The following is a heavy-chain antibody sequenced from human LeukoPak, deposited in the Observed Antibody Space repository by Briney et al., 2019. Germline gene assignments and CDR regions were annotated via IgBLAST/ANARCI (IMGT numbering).Heavy chain of an antibody. J-gene: IGHJ4*02. CDR2: ITGYNGDT. Sequence: GASVKVSCKASGYTFTTYGISWVRQAPGQGLEWMGWITGYNGDTIYAQNLQGRVTLTTDSSTSTAYMELRSLRSDDTAVYYCARVWGGYVWHLQQGCSFDYWGQGTLVTVSS. D-gene: IGHD6-25*01. CDR3: ARVWGGYVWHLQQGCSFDY. CDR1: GYTFTTYG. V-gene: IGHV1-18*01.